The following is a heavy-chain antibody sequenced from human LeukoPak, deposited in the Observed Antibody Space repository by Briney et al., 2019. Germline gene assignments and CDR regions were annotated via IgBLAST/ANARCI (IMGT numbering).Heavy chain of an antibody. CDR3: AAGVVATTNFDY. CDR1: GFAVSSNY. J-gene: IGHJ4*02. Sequence: GGSLRLSCAASGFAVSSNYMSWVRQAPGKGLEWVSVIYSGGSTYYADSVKGRFTISRDNSKNTLYLQMNSLRAEDTAVYYCAAGVVATTNFDYWGQGTLVTVSS. CDR2: IYSGGST. V-gene: IGHV3-66*01. D-gene: IGHD5-12*01.